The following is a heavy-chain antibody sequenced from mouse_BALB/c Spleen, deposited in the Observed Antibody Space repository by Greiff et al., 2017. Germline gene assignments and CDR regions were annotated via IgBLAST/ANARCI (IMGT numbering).Heavy chain of an antibody. CDR2: IWSGGST. CDR3: ARNQGTGTGFAY. D-gene: IGHD4-1*01. V-gene: IGHV2-2*02. Sequence: QVQLQQSGPGLVQPSQSLSITCTVSGFSLTSYGVHWVRQSPGKGLEWLGVIWSGGSTDYNAAFISRLSISKDNSKSQVFFKMNSLQANDTAIYYCARNQGTGTGFAYWGQGTLVTVSA. J-gene: IGHJ3*01. CDR1: GFSLTSYG.